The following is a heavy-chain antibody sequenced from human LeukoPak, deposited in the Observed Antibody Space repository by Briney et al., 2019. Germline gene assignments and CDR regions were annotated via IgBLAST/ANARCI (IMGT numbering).Heavy chain of an antibody. V-gene: IGHV4-59*12. J-gene: IGHJ4*02. CDR1: GGSISSYY. CDR2: INYSGST. D-gene: IGHD3-22*01. Sequence: SETLSLTCTVSGGSISSYYWSWIRQPPGKGLEWIGYINYSGSTDYNPSLRSRVTMSVDTSKNQFSLKLSSVTAADTAVYYCARDAGSSGYYYWGQGTLVTVSS. CDR3: ARDAGSSGYYY.